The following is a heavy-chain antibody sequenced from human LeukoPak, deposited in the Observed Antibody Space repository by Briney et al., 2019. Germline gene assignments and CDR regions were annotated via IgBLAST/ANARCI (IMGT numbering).Heavy chain of an antibody. D-gene: IGHD3-10*01. CDR3: ARGFTQLDY. V-gene: IGHV3-11*06. CDR1: GFTSSDYY. CDR2: ISSSSVYT. J-gene: IGHJ4*02. Sequence: GGSLRLSCAASGFTSSDYYMSWIRQAPGKGLEWVSYISSSSVYTNYADSVKGRFTISRDSAKNSLYLQMNSLRAEDTAVYYCARGFTQLDYWGQGTLVTVSS.